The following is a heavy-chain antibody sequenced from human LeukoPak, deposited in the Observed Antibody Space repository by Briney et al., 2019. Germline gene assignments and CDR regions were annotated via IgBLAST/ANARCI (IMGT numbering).Heavy chain of an antibody. V-gene: IGHV1-69*01. Sequence: SVKVSCKASGGTFISYAISWVRQAPGEGREWMGGIIPIFGTANYAQKFQDRVTITADESTSTAYMELSSLRSEDTAVYYCAREAAAGTFGYWGQGTLVTVSS. CDR3: AREAAAGTFGY. CDR2: IIPIFGTA. D-gene: IGHD6-13*01. J-gene: IGHJ4*02. CDR1: GGTFISYA.